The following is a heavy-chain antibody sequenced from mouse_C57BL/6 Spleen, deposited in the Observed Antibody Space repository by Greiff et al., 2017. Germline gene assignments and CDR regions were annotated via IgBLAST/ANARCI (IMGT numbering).Heavy chain of an antibody. D-gene: IGHD2-10*01. J-gene: IGHJ2*01. CDR1: GYTFTSYW. Sequence: QVQLQQPGAELVKPGASVKMSCKASGYTFTSYWITWVKQRPGNGLEWIGDIYPGSGSTKYNEKFKSKATLTVDTSPSTAYMQLSSLTSEVSAVYYCARCLLWCDYWGQGTTLTVSS. V-gene: IGHV1-55*01. CDR2: IYPGSGST. CDR3: ARCLLWCDY.